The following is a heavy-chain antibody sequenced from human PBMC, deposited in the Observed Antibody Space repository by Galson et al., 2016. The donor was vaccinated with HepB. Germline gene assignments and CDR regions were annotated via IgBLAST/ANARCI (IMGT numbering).Heavy chain of an antibody. CDR2: VNTYNGDT. J-gene: IGHJ4*02. CDR3: STMTGFMDY. Sequence: SVKVSCKASGYSFSTYGITWVRQAPGQGLEWMGWVNTYNGDTNYAQKVQGGVTMTTDTSTTTAYVELRNLRSDDTAVYYCSTMTGFMDYWGQGTLVTVSS. D-gene: IGHD3-9*01. CDR1: GYSFSTYG. V-gene: IGHV1-18*01.